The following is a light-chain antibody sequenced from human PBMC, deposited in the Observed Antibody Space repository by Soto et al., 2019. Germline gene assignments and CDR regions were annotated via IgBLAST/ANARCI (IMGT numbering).Light chain of an antibody. Sequence: DIQMTQSPASLSASVGGRVTITCRASHSISTYLNWYQQKPGKAPKVIIYAASTLQSGVPSRFSGSGSGTDFTLTISSLQPEDVATYYCQQSHSTPRTLGQGTKVDIK. V-gene: IGKV1-39*01. CDR2: AAS. J-gene: IGKJ1*01. CDR3: QQSHSTPRT. CDR1: HSISTY.